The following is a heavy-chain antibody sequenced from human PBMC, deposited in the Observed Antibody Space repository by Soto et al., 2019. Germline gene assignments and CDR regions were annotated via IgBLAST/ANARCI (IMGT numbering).Heavy chain of an antibody. V-gene: IGHV3-23*01. Sequence: EVQLLEPGGGLVQPGGSLRRSCAASGFTFSSYAMSWVRPAPEKVLEWVSASSGSGGSTYYADSVKGRFTISRDNTQDTLYIEMNSRRAEDTAVDYCAKEDGDSISWLEFDYWGQGTLVTVSS. D-gene: IGHD6-13*01. CDR2: SSGSGGST. CDR3: AKEDGDSISWLEFDY. J-gene: IGHJ4*02. CDR1: GFTFSSYA.